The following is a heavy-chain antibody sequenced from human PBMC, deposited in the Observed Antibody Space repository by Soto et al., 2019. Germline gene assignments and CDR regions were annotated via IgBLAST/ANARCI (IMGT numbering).Heavy chain of an antibody. J-gene: IGHJ4*02. D-gene: IGHD5-12*01. CDR1: GGSINTFY. CDR3: AREGSYSAYNFAHGIQLWSFDF. CDR2: IFSSGST. Sequence: PSETLSLTCTVSGGSINTFYWSWVRQPAWKGLEWIGRIFSSGSTSFNPSLESRVAMSVDTSKNHFSLNLSSVTAADMAVYYCAREGSYSAYNFAHGIQLWSFDFWGQGALVTVSS. V-gene: IGHV4-4*07.